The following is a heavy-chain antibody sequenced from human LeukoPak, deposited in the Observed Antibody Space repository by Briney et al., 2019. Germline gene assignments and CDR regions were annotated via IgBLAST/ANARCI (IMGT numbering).Heavy chain of an antibody. CDR1: GGSISSTNYY. CDR2: VYYSGST. Sequence: SETLSLTCIVPGGSISSTNYYRGWIRQPPGKGLEWIGTVYYSGSTYYNPSLESRVSISADTSKNQFSLSLSSVTAADTAVYYCARRGGWSSGAYWGQGALVTVSS. CDR3: ARRGGWSSGAY. J-gene: IGHJ4*02. V-gene: IGHV4-39*01. D-gene: IGHD5-12*01.